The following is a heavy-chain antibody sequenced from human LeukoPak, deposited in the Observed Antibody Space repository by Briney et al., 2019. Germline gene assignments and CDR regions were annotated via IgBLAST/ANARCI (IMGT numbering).Heavy chain of an antibody. Sequence: ASVKVSCKASGGTFSSYAISWVRQAPGQGLEWMGGIIPIFGTANYAQKFQGRVTITADESTSTAYMELSSLRSEDTAVYYCARLGGYSSSWKPYYFDYWGQGTLVTVSS. D-gene: IGHD6-13*01. CDR2: IIPIFGTA. CDR1: GGTFSSYA. V-gene: IGHV1-69*13. J-gene: IGHJ4*02. CDR3: ARLGGYSSSWKPYYFDY.